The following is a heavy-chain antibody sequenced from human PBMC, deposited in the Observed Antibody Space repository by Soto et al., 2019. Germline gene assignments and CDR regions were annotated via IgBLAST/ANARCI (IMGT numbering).Heavy chain of an antibody. CDR3: ARERSCSGNSCYKLRFDP. D-gene: IGHD5-12*01. CDR1: GFTFSASY. V-gene: IGHV3-11*01. Sequence: QVHLVESGGGVVQPGRSLRLSCAASGFTFSASYMTWIRQAPGRGLEWVSYISNSGNTKEYADSVRGRFTISRDNAKNSVHLQMDSLRAEDTAVYYCARERSCSGNSCYKLRFDPWGQGTRVIVSS. CDR2: ISNSGNTK. J-gene: IGHJ5*02.